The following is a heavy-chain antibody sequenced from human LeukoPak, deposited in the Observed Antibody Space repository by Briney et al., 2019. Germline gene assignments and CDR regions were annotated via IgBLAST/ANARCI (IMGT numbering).Heavy chain of an antibody. D-gene: IGHD2-2*01. V-gene: IGHV4-61*02. J-gene: IGHJ3*02. CDR3: AGRGSSSGTFDI. Sequence: PSETLSLTCTVSGGSITNLNFYWTWIRQPAGKRLEWIGRIYTSGGTNYNPSLKSRVTMSVDKPKNQISLKLASLTAADTALYYCAGRGSSSGTFDIWGPGTFVTVSS. CDR2: IYTSGGT. CDR1: GGSITNLNFY.